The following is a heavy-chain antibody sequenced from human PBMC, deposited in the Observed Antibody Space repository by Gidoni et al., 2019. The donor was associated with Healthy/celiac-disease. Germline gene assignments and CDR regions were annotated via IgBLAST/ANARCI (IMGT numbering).Heavy chain of an antibody. Sequence: QVQLVESGGGVVQPGRYLRLSCAAPGFPFRSYGMHWVRQAPGKGLEWVAVIWYDGSKKYYADSVKGRFTISRDNSKNTLYLQMNSLRAEDTAVYYCARVDDFWSGYHNWGQGTLVTVSA. CDR2: IWYDGSKK. V-gene: IGHV3-33*01. J-gene: IGHJ4*02. CDR3: ARVDDFWSGYHN. CDR1: GFPFRSYG. D-gene: IGHD3-3*01.